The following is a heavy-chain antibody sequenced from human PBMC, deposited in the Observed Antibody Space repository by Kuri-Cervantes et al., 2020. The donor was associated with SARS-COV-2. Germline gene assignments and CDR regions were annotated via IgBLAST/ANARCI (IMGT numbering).Heavy chain of an antibody. V-gene: IGHV3-7*01. Sequence: GESLKISCAASGFTFSSYWMSWVHQAPGKGLGWVANIKQDGSEKYYVDSVKGRFTISRDNAKNSLYLQMNSLRDEDTAVYYCARVDHVVGASLWGQGTLVTVSS. D-gene: IGHD1-26*01. CDR2: IKQDGSEK. J-gene: IGHJ4*02. CDR1: GFTFSSYW. CDR3: ARVDHVVGASL.